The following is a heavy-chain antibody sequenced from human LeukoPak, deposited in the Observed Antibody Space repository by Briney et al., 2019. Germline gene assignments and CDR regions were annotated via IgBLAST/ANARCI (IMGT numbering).Heavy chain of an antibody. CDR3: AREGVVVPAAWVYFDY. J-gene: IGHJ4*02. CDR2: ISYDGSKK. CDR1: GFTFSSYA. Sequence: GWSLTLSCAASGFTFSSYAMHWVRRARGKGVGWMRVISYDGSKKYYADSVKGRFTISRDNSKNTLYLQMTSMSAEGTAVYYCAREGVVVPAAWVYFDYWGQGSLVTVSS. D-gene: IGHD2-2*01. V-gene: IGHV3-30*04.